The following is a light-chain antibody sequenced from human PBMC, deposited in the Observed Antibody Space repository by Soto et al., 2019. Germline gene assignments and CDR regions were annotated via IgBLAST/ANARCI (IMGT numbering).Light chain of an antibody. V-gene: IGLV2-14*01. J-gene: IGLJ1*01. Sequence: QSVLTQPASVSGSPGQSITISCTGTSSDVGGYNYVSWYQQHPGKAPKLMIYDVRNRPSGVSIRFSGSKSVNTASLTISGLQAEDEADYYCSSYTTISTYVFGTGTKLTVL. CDR1: SSDVGGYNY. CDR2: DVR. CDR3: SSYTTISTYV.